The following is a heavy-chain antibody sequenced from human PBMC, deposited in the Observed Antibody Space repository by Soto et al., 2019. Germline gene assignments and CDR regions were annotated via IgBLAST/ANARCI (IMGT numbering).Heavy chain of an antibody. CDR3: ARGVNWDLDY. V-gene: IGHV3-33*01. Sequence: QVQLVESGGGVVQPGRSLRLSCVASGFTFSSYGMHWVRQAPGKGLDWVAVVWFDGSNKYYADSVKGRFTISRDSSKNTLYLQMDSLRDEDTAVYYCARGVNWDLDYWGQGTLVTVSS. J-gene: IGHJ4*02. D-gene: IGHD7-27*01. CDR2: VWFDGSNK. CDR1: GFTFSSYG.